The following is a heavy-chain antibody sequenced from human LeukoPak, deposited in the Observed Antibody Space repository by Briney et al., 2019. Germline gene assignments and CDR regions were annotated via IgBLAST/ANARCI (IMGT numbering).Heavy chain of an antibody. CDR1: GFTFSSYA. V-gene: IGHV3-64*01. J-gene: IGHJ4*02. Sequence: GGSPRLSCAASGFTFSSYAMHWVRQAPGQGLEYVSAISSNGGSTYYANSVKGRFTISRDNSKNTLYLQMGSLRAEDMAVYYCARVRRVGHLSGYYYFWGQGTLVTVSS. CDR2: ISSNGGST. D-gene: IGHD3-22*01. CDR3: ARVRRVGHLSGYYYF.